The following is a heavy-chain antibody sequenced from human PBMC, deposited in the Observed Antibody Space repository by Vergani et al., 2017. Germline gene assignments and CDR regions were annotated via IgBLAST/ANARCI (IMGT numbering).Heavy chain of an antibody. J-gene: IGHJ6*03. Sequence: QVQLQESGPGLVKPSQTLSLTCTVSGGSISSGGYYWSWIRQHPGKGLEWIGYIYYSGSTYNNPSLKSRVTISVDTSKNQFSLKLSSVTAADTAVYYCARDRSSGEGYYYYYMDVGGKGTTVTVSS. CDR1: GGSISSGGYY. CDR3: ARDRSSGEGYYYYYMDV. V-gene: IGHV4-31*03. CDR2: IYYSGST. D-gene: IGHD3-16*01.